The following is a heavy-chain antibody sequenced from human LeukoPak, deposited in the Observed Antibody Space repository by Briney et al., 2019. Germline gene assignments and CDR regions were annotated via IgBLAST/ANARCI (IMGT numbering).Heavy chain of an antibody. Sequence: SQTLSLTCTVSGGSISSGGYYWSWIRQHPGKGLEWIGYIYYSGSTYYNPSLKSRVTISVDTSKNQFSLKLSSVTAADTAVYYCARDDWNDETGWFDPWGQGTLVTVSS. V-gene: IGHV4-31*03. CDR1: GGSISSGGYY. CDR3: ARDDWNDETGWFDP. J-gene: IGHJ5*02. CDR2: IYYSGST. D-gene: IGHD1-1*01.